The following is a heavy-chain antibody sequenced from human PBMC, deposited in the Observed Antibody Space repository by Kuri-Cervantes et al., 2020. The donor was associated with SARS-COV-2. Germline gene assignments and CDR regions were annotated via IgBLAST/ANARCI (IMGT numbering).Heavy chain of an antibody. Sequence: GESLKISCAASGFTVSSNYMSWVRRAPGKGLEWVSVIYSGGSTYYADSVKGRFTISRDNSKNTLYLQMNSLRAEDTAVYYCANSVVPAALYYYYGMDVWGQGTTVTVAS. J-gene: IGHJ6*02. CDR1: GFTVSSNY. CDR2: IYSGGST. D-gene: IGHD2-2*01. CDR3: ANSVVPAALYYYYGMDV. V-gene: IGHV3-53*01.